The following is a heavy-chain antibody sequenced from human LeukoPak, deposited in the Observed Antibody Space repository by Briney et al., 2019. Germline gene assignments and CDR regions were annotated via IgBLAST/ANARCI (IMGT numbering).Heavy chain of an antibody. CDR3: ARDKVSWYCYYYMDV. V-gene: IGHV3-53*01. CDR2: IYSGGST. J-gene: IGHJ6*03. Sequence: GGSLRLSCAASGFTVSSNYMSWVRQAPGKGLEWVSVIYSGGSTYYADSVKGRFTISRDNSKNTLYLQMNSLRAEDTAVYYCARDKVSWYCYYYMDVWGKGTTVTVSS. CDR1: GFTVSSNY. D-gene: IGHD6-13*01.